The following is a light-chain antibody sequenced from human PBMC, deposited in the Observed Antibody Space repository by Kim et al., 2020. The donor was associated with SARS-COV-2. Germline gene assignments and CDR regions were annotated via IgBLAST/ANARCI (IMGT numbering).Light chain of an antibody. CDR2: GAS. Sequence: IQMTQSPSSLSASAGDRVTITCRAGDDVNTCVNWYQHRPGKAPKLVIYGASHLSTGVPPRFSGSGSGTEFILSINSLEPEDVATYYCDHYDNSLPFTFGPGTKVDIK. J-gene: IGKJ3*01. V-gene: IGKV1-33*01. CDR1: DDVNTC. CDR3: DHYDNSLPFT.